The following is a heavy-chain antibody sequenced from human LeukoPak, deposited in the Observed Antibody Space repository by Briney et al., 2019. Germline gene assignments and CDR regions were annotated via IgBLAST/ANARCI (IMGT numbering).Heavy chain of an antibody. CDR1: GFTFSSYA. V-gene: IGHV3-23*01. D-gene: IGHD5-18*01. J-gene: IGHJ4*02. CDR3: AKDLRNTAMVESHFAY. Sequence: GGSLRLSCAASGFTFSSYAMSWVRQSPEKGLEWVSAINGSGDTTYYADSVEGRFTISRDNSKNTLYLQMNSLRAEDTAVYYCAKDLRNTAMVESHFAYWGQGTLVTVSS. CDR2: INGSGDTT.